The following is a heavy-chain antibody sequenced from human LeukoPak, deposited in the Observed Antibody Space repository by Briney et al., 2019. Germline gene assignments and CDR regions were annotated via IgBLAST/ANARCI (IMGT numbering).Heavy chain of an antibody. V-gene: IGHV3-23*01. Sequence: PGGSLRLSCAASGFTFSTYAMSWVRQAPGKGLEWVSLIGGSDGRTRYADSVKGRFTISRDNSKNTLYLEMNSLRAEDTAVYYCAKLRNYDILTGYFHWGQGTLVTVSS. D-gene: IGHD3-9*01. J-gene: IGHJ4*02. CDR2: IGGSDGRT. CDR1: GFTFSTYA. CDR3: AKLRNYDILTGYFH.